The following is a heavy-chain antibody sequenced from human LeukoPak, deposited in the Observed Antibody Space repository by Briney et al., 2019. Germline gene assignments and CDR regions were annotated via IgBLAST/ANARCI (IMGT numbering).Heavy chain of an antibody. CDR1: RGSISSGGYS. V-gene: IGHV4-30-2*01. CDR2: IYHSDST. CDR3: ARGQWLAHHYLDY. J-gene: IGHJ4*02. Sequence: PSETLSLTCAVSRGSISSGGYSWSWIRQPPVKGLEWIGDIYHSDSTYYNPPLKSRVTISVDRSKNQFSLRLSSVTAADTAVYYCARGQWLAHHYLDYWGQGTLVTVSS. D-gene: IGHD5-12*01.